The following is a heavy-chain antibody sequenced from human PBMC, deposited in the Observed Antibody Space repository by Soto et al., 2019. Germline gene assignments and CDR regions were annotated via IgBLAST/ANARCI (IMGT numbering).Heavy chain of an antibody. CDR1: GGTFSSYA. CDR2: IIPIFGTA. CDR3: AREATVTRTFDY. J-gene: IGHJ4*02. Sequence: SVKVSCKASGGTFSSYAISWVRQAPGQGLEWMGGIIPIFGTANYAQKFQGRVTITADESTSTAYMELSSLRSEDTAVYYCAREATVTRTFDYWGQGTLVTVSS. D-gene: IGHD4-17*01. V-gene: IGHV1-69*13.